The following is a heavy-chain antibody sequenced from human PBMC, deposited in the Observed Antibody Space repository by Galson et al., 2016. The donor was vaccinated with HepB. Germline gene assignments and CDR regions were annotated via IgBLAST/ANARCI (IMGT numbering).Heavy chain of an antibody. Sequence: SLRLSCAASGFTFSSYALGWVRQAPGKGLEWVSAISVSGSSTFYADSVKGRFTISRDNSKNTVFLQMNSLRAEDTAKYYCAKDLDTSGYDLFGPWGSWGQGILVTVSS. V-gene: IGHV3-23*01. CDR2: ISVSGSST. D-gene: IGHD3-3*01. J-gene: IGHJ4*02. CDR1: GFTFSSYA. CDR3: AKDLDTSGYDLFGPWGS.